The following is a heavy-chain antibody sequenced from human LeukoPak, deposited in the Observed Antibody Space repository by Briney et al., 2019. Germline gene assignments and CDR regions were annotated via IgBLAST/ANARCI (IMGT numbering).Heavy chain of an antibody. CDR2: INSDGSST. J-gene: IGHJ4*02. V-gene: IGHV3-74*01. Sequence: GSLTLSCAASGFTFSSYWKYWVRQAPGQGMVLVSRINSDGSSTTYADSVKGRFTISRDNAKNTLYLQMNSLRVEDTAVYYCARDRMNINGGWGQGTLVTVSS. CDR3: ARDRMNINGG. CDR1: GFTFSSYW. D-gene: IGHD2/OR15-2a*01.